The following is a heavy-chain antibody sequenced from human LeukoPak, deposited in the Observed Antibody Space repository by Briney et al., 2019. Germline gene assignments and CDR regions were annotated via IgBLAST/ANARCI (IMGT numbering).Heavy chain of an antibody. J-gene: IGHJ4*02. V-gene: IGHV1-2*06. CDR1: GYTLTELS. D-gene: IGHD5-24*01. CDR3: AREGAVKRFDY. CDR2: INPNSGGT. Sequence: ASVKVSCKVSGYTLTELSMHWVRQAPGQGLEWMGRINPNSGGTNYAQKFQGRVTMTRDTSISTAYMELSRLRSDDTAVYYCAREGAVKRFDYWGQGTLVTVSS.